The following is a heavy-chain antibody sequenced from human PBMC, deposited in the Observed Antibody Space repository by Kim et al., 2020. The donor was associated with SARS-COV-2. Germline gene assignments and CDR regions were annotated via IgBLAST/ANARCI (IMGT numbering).Heavy chain of an antibody. Sequence: GGSLRLSCAASGFAYGIHWVRQAPGKGLEWVTVISRDGSRKEYADSVKGRFTISRDNSKNTVYLQMNSLRAEDTAVYYCAGDDGVAATWNDNWGQGTLVT. J-gene: IGHJ4*02. CDR3: AGDDGVAATWNDN. CDR1: GFAYG. V-gene: IGHV3-33*05. CDR2: ISRDGSRK. D-gene: IGHD2-8*01.